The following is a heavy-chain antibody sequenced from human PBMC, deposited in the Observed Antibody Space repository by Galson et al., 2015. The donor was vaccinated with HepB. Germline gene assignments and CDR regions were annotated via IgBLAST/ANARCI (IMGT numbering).Heavy chain of an antibody. CDR1: GGSISSGGYY. Sequence: TLSLTCTVSGGSISSGGYYWSWIRQPAGKGLEWIGRIYTSGSTNYNPSLKSRVTMSVDTSKNQFSLKLSSVTAADTAVYYCARDQVLPAATYYCYYGMDVWGQGTTVTVSS. CDR3: ARDQVLPAATYYCYYGMDV. CDR2: IYTSGST. V-gene: IGHV4-61*02. D-gene: IGHD2-2*01. J-gene: IGHJ6*02.